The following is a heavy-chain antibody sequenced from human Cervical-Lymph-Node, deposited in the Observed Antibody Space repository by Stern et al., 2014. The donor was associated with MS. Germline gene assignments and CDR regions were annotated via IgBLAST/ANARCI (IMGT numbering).Heavy chain of an antibody. CDR1: GFTFSTYT. CDR2: ITRGGSFI. CDR3: ARSLDPAMDYYYYGVDV. J-gene: IGHJ6*02. Sequence: EVQLLESGGGLVKPGGSVRLSCAASGFTFSTYTMNWVRQAPGKGLEWVASITRGGSFIYYGASLKGRFTISRDNAKNSLYLQMNSLRAEDTAVYYCARSLDPAMDYYYYGVDVWGQGTTVTVSS. D-gene: IGHD5-18*01. V-gene: IGHV3-21*01.